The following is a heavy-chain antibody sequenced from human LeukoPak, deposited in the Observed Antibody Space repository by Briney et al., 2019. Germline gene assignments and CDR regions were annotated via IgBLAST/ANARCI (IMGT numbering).Heavy chain of an antibody. CDR2: ICNSGRDI. D-gene: IGHD1-14*01. CDR1: TFTFSSYE. J-gene: IGHJ2*01. Sequence: GGSLRLSCAASTFTFSSYEMIWVRQAPGRGLEWVSYICNSGRDISYADSVKGRFTISRDNAKNSLYLQMNSLRAEDTAVYYCARDPDRNYWNFDLWGRDTLVTVPS. CDR3: ARDPDRNYWNFDL. V-gene: IGHV3-48*03.